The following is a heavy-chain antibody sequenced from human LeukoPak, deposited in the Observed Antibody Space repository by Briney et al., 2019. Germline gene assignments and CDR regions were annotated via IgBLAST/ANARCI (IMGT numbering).Heavy chain of an antibody. CDR2: IHSSGAT. J-gene: IGHJ5*02. D-gene: IGHD3-10*01. Sequence: RGSLRLSCAASVFTRSNNYVSGVREAPGRGLEWVSAIHSSGATCDADSVKGRFTISRDTSKNPLPLQIRSLRVEDTAVYYCTVFGASNHSGEGTLVTASS. CDR3: TVFGASNH. CDR1: VFTRSNNY. V-gene: IGHV3-53*01.